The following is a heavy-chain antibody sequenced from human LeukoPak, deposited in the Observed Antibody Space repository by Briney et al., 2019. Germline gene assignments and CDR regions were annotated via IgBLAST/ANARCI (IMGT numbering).Heavy chain of an antibody. Sequence: GGSLRLSCAASGFTFSNYWMTWVRQAPGKGLEWVANIHQDGSEKYYVDSVKGRFSISRDNAKNSLYLQMNSLRAEDTAVYYCARARNWNDYFVWGQGTLVTVSS. D-gene: IGHD1-1*01. CDR1: GFTFSNYW. CDR2: IHQDGSEK. V-gene: IGHV3-7*01. J-gene: IGHJ4*02. CDR3: ARARNWNDYFV.